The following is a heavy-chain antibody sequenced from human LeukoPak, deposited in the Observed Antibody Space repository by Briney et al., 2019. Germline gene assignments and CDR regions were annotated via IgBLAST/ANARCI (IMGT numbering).Heavy chain of an antibody. CDR3: AIGPDYGSAGS. D-gene: IGHD3-10*01. V-gene: IGHV3-66*01. CDR2: IYSGGST. CDR1: GFTVSSNY. J-gene: IGHJ4*02. Sequence: GGSLRLSCAASGFTVSSNYMSWVRQAPGKGLEWVSVIYSGGSTYYADSVKGRFTISRDNSKNTLYVQMNSLRVEDTAVYYCAIGPDYGSAGSWGQGTLVTVSS.